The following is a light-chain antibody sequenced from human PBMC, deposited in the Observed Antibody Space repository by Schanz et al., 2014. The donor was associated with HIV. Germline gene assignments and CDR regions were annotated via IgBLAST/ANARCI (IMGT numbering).Light chain of an antibody. CDR3: QVWDTYINAV. V-gene: IGLV3-21*04. J-gene: IGLJ2*01. Sequence: SYELTQPPSVSVAPGKTASITCGGNNLGSKSVHWYQQRPGQAPILVIYYDTDRPSGIPERFSGSNSGQTATLIISRVEAGDEADYYCQVWDTYINAVFGGGTKLTVL. CDR2: YDT. CDR1: NLGSKS.